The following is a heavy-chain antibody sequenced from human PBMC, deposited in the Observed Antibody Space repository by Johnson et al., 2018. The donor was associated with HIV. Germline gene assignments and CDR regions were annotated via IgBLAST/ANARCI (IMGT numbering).Heavy chain of an antibody. CDR3: ARAYKFWSGENDACDI. CDR2: ISYDGSNK. D-gene: IGHD3-3*01. V-gene: IGHV3-30-3*01. J-gene: IGHJ3*02. Sequence: QVQLLESGGGVVQPGRSLRLSCAASGFTFSSYALHWVRQAPGKGLEWVAVISYDGSNKYYADSVKGRFTISRDNSKNTLYLQMNSLRAEDTAVYYCARAYKFWSGENDACDIWGQGTMVTVSS. CDR1: GFTFSSYA.